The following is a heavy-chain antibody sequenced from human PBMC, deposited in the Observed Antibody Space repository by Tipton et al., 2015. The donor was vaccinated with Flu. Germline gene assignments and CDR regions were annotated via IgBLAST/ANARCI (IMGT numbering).Heavy chain of an antibody. CDR3: VRRDYSNYVSDPKSWFDP. J-gene: IGHJ5*02. D-gene: IGHD4-11*01. V-gene: IGHV4-38-2*02. CDR2: IHYSGSP. Sequence: LRLSCTVSGDSMGRDYFWGWIRQAPGKGLEWIGNIHYSGSPHYNPSLKSRVTISIDTSKNQFSLKMKSVTAADKAVYYCVRRDYSNYVSDPKSWFDPWGQGTLVTVSS. CDR1: GDSMGRDYF.